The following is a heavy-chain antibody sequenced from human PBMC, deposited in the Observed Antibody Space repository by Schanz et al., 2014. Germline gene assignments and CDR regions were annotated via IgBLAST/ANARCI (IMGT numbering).Heavy chain of an antibody. J-gene: IGHJ4*02. CDR1: GYTFTGHH. V-gene: IGHV1-2*02. CDR2: INPNSGDR. D-gene: IGHD3-22*01. CDR3: ARGDRIVDY. Sequence: QVQLVQSGAEVKKPGASVKVSCKASGYTFTGHHMHWVRQAPGQGLEWMGWINPNSGDRNYAQKFQGRVTMTRDTSISTAYMELSRLTSDDTAVYYCARGDRIVDYWGQGTLVTVSS.